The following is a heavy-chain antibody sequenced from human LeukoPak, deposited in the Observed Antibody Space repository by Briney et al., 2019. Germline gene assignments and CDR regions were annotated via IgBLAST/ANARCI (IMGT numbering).Heavy chain of an antibody. CDR3: AKDLPPVERSGYYRDYYYYYMDV. Sequence: GGSLRLSCAASGFTFDDYAMHWVRQAPGKGLEWVSGISWNSGSIGYADSVKGRFTISRDNSKNTLYLQMNSLRAEDTAVYYCAKDLPPVERSGYYRDYYYYYMDVWGKGTTVTVSS. CDR2: ISWNSGSI. CDR1: GFTFDDYA. V-gene: IGHV3-9*01. J-gene: IGHJ6*03. D-gene: IGHD3-3*01.